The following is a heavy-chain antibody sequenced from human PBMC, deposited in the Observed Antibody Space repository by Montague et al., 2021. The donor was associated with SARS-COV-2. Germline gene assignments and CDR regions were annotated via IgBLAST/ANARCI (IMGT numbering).Heavy chain of an antibody. V-gene: IGHV3-48*03. D-gene: IGHD2-21*01. J-gene: IGHJ6*02. CDR1: GFMVRWYA. Sequence: SLRLSCGASGFMVRWYAVAYGRRTPVNSLDGSSYFSIICCGSTKHYTDSVKGRFTISRDYAKNSLYLQMNSLRVEDTAIYYCARDRDWDDWCGMDVWGQGTTVTVSS. CDR2: FSIICCGSTK. CDR3: ARDRDWDDWCGMDV.